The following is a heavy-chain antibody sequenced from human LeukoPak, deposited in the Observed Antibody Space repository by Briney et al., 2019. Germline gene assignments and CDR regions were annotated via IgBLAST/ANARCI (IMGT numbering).Heavy chain of an antibody. D-gene: IGHD5-18*01. CDR1: GYTFTSYY. J-gene: IGHJ4*02. V-gene: IGHV1-18*04. CDR2: ISAYNGNT. CDR3: ARAGEGGYSYGPFDY. Sequence: ASVKVSCKASGYTFTSYYMHWVRQAPGQGLEWMGWISAYNGNTNYAQKLQGRVTMTTDTSTSTAYMELRSLRSDDTAVYYCARAGEGGYSYGPFDYWGQGTLVTVSS.